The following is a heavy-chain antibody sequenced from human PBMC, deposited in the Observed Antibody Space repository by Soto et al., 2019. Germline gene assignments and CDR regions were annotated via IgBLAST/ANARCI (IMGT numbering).Heavy chain of an antibody. CDR3: AGGGGYCSGGSCYRNNWFDP. Sequence: SETLSLTCTVSGGSISSYYWSWIRQPPGKGLEWIGYIYYSGSTNYNPSLKSRVTISVDTSKNQFSLKLSSVTAADTAVYYCAGGGGYCSGGSCYRNNWFDPWGQGTLVTVSS. V-gene: IGHV4-59*01. D-gene: IGHD2-15*01. CDR1: GGSISSYY. CDR2: IYYSGST. J-gene: IGHJ5*02.